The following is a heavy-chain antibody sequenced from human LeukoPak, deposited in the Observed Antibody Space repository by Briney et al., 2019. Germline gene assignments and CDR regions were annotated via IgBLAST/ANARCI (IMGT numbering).Heavy chain of an antibody. CDR3: AKDRGPYIGIDNNWLHP. J-gene: IGHJ5*02. CDR2: NNGSGVST. V-gene: IGHV3-23*01. D-gene: IGHD1-26*01. CDR1: GFTVNNYG. Sequence: GFLKISFAASGFTVNNYGMNLVRPASREGAELGSGNNGSGVSTDYADSVKGRFTTSRDNSKNMVYLQMNTLRAEDTATYYCAKDRGPYIGIDNNWLHPWGQGTLVTVSS.